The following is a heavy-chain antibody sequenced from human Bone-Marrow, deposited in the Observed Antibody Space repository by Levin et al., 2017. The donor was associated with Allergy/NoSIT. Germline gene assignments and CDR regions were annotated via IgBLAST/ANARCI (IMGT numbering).Heavy chain of an antibody. Sequence: PGGSLRLSCAASGFTFSSYEMNWVRQAQGKGLEWVSYISSSGSTIYYADSVKGRFTISRDNAKNSLYLQMNSLRAEDTAVYYCARELREIAIFGVDPGFDYWGQGPLVTVSS. CDR3: ARELREIAIFGVDPGFDY. V-gene: IGHV3-48*03. D-gene: IGHD3-3*01. CDR1: GFTFSSYE. J-gene: IGHJ4*02. CDR2: ISSSGSTI.